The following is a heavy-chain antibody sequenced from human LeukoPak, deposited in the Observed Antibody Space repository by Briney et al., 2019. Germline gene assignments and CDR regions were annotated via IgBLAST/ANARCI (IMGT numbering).Heavy chain of an antibody. D-gene: IGHD1-26*01. Sequence: GGSLRLSCAAPGFTFSSYNVNWVRQAPGKGLEWVSYISYSSSTIYYADSVKGRFTISRDNAKNSLYLQVNSLRAEDTAVYYCAKASVSAKWELYGADYWGQGTLVTVSS. CDR3: AKASVSAKWELYGADY. CDR2: ISYSSSTI. CDR1: GFTFSSYN. V-gene: IGHV3-48*04. J-gene: IGHJ4*02.